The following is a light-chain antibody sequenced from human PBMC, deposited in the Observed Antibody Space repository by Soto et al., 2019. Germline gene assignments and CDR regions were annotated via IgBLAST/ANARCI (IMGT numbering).Light chain of an antibody. CDR1: SSDVGGYNY. CDR2: DVS. CDR3: SSYTSSSTEV. Sequence: QSVLTQPASVSGSPGQSITISCTGPSSDVGGYNYVSWYQQHPGKAPKLMIYDVSNRPSGVSNRFSGSKSGNTASLTISGLQAEDEAEYYCSSYTSSSTEVFGGGTQLNVL. V-gene: IGLV2-14*01. J-gene: IGLJ2*01.